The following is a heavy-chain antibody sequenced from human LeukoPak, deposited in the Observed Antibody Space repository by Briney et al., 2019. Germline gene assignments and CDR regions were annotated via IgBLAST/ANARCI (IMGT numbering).Heavy chain of an antibody. CDR2: IFTSGTT. CDR1: GGSISSYY. D-gene: IGHD6-13*01. Sequence: SETLSLTCTVSGGSISSYYWNWMRQPAGKGLEWIGRIFTSGTTNYNPSLKSRVTMTVDTSKNQFSLRLSSVTAADTAVYYCAQGTPGSSNWYWGQGTLVTVSS. V-gene: IGHV4-4*07. J-gene: IGHJ4*02. CDR3: AQGTPGSSNWY.